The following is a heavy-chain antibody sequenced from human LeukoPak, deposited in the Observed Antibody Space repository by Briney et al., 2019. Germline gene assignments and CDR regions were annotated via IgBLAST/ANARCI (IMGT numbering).Heavy chain of an antibody. V-gene: IGHV3-7*01. J-gene: IGHJ4*02. CDR2: IKQDGSEK. CDR3: ALGRDFDY. Sequence: GGSLRLSCAASGFGFSSYGMHWVRQAPGKGLEWVANIKQDGSEKYYVDSVKGRFTISRDNAKNSLYLQMNSLRAEDTAVYYCALGRDFDYWGQGTLVTVSS. CDR1: GFGFSSYG. D-gene: IGHD1-26*01.